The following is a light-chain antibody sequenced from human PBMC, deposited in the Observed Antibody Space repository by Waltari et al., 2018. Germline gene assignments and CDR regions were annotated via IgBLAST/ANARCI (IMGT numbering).Light chain of an antibody. CDR1: QGISNW. J-gene: IGKJ2*03. V-gene: IGKV1-33*01. Sequence: DIQMTQSPSSLSASVGHSVTITCRASQGISNWLAWYQQKPGKAPKLLIYRASNLETGVPSRFSGSGSGTDFTLTISSLQPEDIATYYCQQHDNSPHSFGQGTKVEIK. CDR3: QQHDNSPHS. CDR2: RAS.